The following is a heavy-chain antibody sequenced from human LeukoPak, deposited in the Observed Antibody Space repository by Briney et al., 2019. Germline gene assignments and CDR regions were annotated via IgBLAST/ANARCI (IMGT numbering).Heavy chain of an antibody. CDR1: GFTLSSYA. Sequence: PGGSLRLSCEASGFTLSSYAMSWVRQAPGKGLEWVSTISGSGGNTYYADSVKGRFTFSRDTSKNTLYLQMNSLRAEDTAVYYCAKNWGSSNYDFDYWGQGTLATVSS. CDR2: ISGSGGNT. D-gene: IGHD7-27*01. CDR3: AKNWGSSNYDFDY. J-gene: IGHJ4*02. V-gene: IGHV3-23*01.